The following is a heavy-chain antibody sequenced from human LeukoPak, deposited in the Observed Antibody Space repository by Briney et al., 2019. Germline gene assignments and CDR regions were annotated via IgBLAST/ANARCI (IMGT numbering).Heavy chain of an antibody. V-gene: IGHV4-34*01. CDR1: GGSFRGYY. J-gene: IGHJ1*01. CDR2: INHSGST. Sequence: SETLSLTCAVYGGSFRGYYWSWIRQPPGKGLEWIGEINHSGSTNYNPSLKSRVTISVDTSKNQFSLKLSSVTAADTAVYYCASGGSVAEYFQHWGQSTLVTVSS. CDR3: ASGGSVAEYFQH.